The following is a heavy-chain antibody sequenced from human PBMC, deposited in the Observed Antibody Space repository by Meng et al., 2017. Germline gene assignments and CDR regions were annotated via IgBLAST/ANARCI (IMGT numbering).Heavy chain of an antibody. D-gene: IGHD3-16*02. CDR2: INWNGGST. J-gene: IGHJ4*02. Sequence: GESLKISCAASGFTFDDYGMSWVRQAPGKGLEWVSGINWNGGSTGYADSVKGRFTISRDNAKNSLYLQMNSLRAEDTALYYCARDLSWGLRLGELSLSWFDYWGQGTLVTVSS. CDR1: GFTFDDYG. V-gene: IGHV3-20*04. CDR3: ARDLSWGLRLGELSLSWFDY.